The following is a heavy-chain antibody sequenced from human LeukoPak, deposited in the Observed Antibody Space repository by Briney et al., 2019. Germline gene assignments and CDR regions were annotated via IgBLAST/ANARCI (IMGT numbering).Heavy chain of an antibody. V-gene: IGHV3-21*01. CDR1: GFTFSSYS. CDR2: ISSSSSYI. Sequence: GGSLRLSCAASGFTFSSYSMNWVRQAPGKGLEWVSSISSSSSYIYYADSVKGRFTISRDNAKNSLYLQMNSLRAEDTAVYYCARDRSLGYCSGGSCYYFDYWGQGTLVTVS. J-gene: IGHJ4*02. D-gene: IGHD2-15*01. CDR3: ARDRSLGYCSGGSCYYFDY.